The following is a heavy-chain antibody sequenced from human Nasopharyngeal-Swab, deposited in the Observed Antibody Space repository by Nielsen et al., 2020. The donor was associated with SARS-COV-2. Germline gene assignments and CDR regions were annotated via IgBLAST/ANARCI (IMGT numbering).Heavy chain of an antibody. D-gene: IGHD6-13*01. CDR2: ISSSSSYV. V-gene: IGHV3-21*01. CDR1: GFTFSSYS. Sequence: LSLTCAASGFTFSSYSMNWVRQAPGKGLEWVSSISSSSSYVYYADSVKGRFTISRDNAKNSLYLQMNSLRAEDTAVYYCARGVDSSSWYFPYYYYGMDVWGQGTTVTVSS. J-gene: IGHJ6*02. CDR3: ARGVDSSSWYFPYYYYGMDV.